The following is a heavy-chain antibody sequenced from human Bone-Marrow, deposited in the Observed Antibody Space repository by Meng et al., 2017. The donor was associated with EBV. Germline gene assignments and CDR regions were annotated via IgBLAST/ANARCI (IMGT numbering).Heavy chain of an antibody. Sequence: QTQLVKSGGAVQKPGASVRVSCKTSSFSFSSFTLNWVRQVPGQGFEWVGWIHGYSANTHYAQKFHGRVNMSTDTSTDTSYMELKNLRPDDTAIYYCVRFSNYVLDHWGQGTLVTVSS. CDR2: IHGYSANT. V-gene: IGHV1-18*01. CDR3: VRFSNYVLDH. CDR1: SFSFSSFT. D-gene: IGHD3-10*01. J-gene: IGHJ4*02.